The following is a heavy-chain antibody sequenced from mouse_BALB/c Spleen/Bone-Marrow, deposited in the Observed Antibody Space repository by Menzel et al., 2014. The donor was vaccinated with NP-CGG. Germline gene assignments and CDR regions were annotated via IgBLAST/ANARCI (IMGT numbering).Heavy chain of an antibody. CDR1: GFTFSNYW. J-gene: IGHJ1*01. CDR3: TRGIYDGYWYFDV. D-gene: IGHD2-3*01. CDR2: IGLKSNNYAT. V-gene: IGHV6-6*02. Sequence: EVKLQESGGGLVQPGGSMKLSCVASGFTFSNYWMNWVRQSPEKGLEWVAEIGLKSNNYATHYAESVKGRFTISRDDSKSSVYLQMNNLRAEDTGIYYCTRGIYDGYWYFDVWGAGTTVAVSS.